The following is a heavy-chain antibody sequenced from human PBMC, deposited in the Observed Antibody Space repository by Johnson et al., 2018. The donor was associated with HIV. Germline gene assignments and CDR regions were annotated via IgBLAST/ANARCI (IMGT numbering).Heavy chain of an antibody. CDR1: GFSFSNYW. J-gene: IGHJ3*02. CDR3: ARDGVYSSPWDAVDI. D-gene: IGHD6-19*01. CDR2: ITEDGSEA. Sequence: EQLVESGGGSVQPGGFLRLSCAASGFSFSNYWMSWVRQAPGKGLEWVANITEDGSEAYYVDSMEGRFTISRDNAKNSRYLQMDNLRVEDTAMYYCARDGVYSSPWDAVDIWGQGTMVTVSS. V-gene: IGHV3-7*05.